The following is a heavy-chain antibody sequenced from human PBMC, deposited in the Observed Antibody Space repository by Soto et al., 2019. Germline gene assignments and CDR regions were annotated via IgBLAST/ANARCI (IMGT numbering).Heavy chain of an antibody. CDR2: IYYSGST. J-gene: IGHJ6*02. CDR1: GGSVSSGSYY. D-gene: IGHD6-19*01. CDR3: ATTLQQWLAPRYSMDV. Sequence: SETLSLTCTVSGGSVSSGSYYWSWIRQPPGKGLEWIGYIYYSGSTNYNPSLKSRVTISVDTSKNQFSLKLSSVTAADTAVYYCATTLQQWLAPRYSMDVWRQGTTVTVSS. V-gene: IGHV4-61*01.